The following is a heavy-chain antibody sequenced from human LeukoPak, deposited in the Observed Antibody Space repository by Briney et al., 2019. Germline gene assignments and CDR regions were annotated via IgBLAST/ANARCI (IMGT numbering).Heavy chain of an antibody. Sequence: PSETLSLTCTVSDGSISSHYWGWIRQPPGKGLEWIGYMYYSGSTKYKPSLKSRVIISVDTSKNQFSLKLSSATAADTAVYYCAREREGSTMTTRRPFDIWGQGTMVTVSS. V-gene: IGHV4-59*11. D-gene: IGHD4-17*01. J-gene: IGHJ3*02. CDR1: DGSISSHY. CDR2: MYYSGST. CDR3: AREREGSTMTTRRPFDI.